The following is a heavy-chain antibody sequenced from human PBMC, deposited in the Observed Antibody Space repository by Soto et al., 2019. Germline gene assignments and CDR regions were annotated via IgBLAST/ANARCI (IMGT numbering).Heavy chain of an antibody. V-gene: IGHV1-69*02. CDR2: IIPILGIA. D-gene: IGHD4-17*01. J-gene: IGHJ1*01. CDR1: GGTFSSYT. CDR3: ARGDDYGGENFQH. Sequence: QVQLVQSGAEVKKPGSSVKVSCKASGGTFSSYTISWVRQAPGQGLEWMGRIIPILGIANYAQKFQGRVTSTADKSTSTAYMELSSLRSEDTAVYYCARGDDYGGENFQHWGQGTLVTVSS.